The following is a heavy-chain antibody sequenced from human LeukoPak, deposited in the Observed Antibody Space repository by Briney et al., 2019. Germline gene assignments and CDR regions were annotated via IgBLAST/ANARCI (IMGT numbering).Heavy chain of an antibody. CDR2: FIPIFGTA. V-gene: IGHV1-69*13. CDR1: GGTFSSYA. J-gene: IGHJ6*02. Sequence: GASVKVSCKASGGTFSSYAISWVRQAPGQGLEWMGGFIPIFGTANYAQKFQGRVTITADESTSTAYMELSSLRSEDTAVYYCARTPFDWNARHYYGMDVWGQGTTVTVSS. CDR3: ARTPFDWNARHYYGMDV. D-gene: IGHD1-1*01.